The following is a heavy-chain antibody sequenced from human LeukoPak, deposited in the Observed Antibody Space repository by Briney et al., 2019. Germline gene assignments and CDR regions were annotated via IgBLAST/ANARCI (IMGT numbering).Heavy chain of an antibody. Sequence: SETLSLTCTVSGGSISSSSYYWGWIRQPPGKGLEWIGSIYYSGSTYYNPSLKSRVTISVDTSKNQFSLKLSSVTAADTAVYYCAKDAGYSGSYWRPFDYWGQGTLVTVSS. V-gene: IGHV4-39*07. D-gene: IGHD1-26*01. CDR2: IYYSGST. CDR1: GGSISSSSYY. CDR3: AKDAGYSGSYWRPFDY. J-gene: IGHJ4*02.